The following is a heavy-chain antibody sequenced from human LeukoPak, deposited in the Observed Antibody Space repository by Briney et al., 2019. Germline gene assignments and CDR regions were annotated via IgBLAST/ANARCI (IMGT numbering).Heavy chain of an antibody. CDR1: GYTFTSYD. J-gene: IGHJ6*03. V-gene: IGHV1-8*01. D-gene: IGHD5-18*01. CDR2: LNPNSGNT. Sequence: ASVKVSCKASGYTFTSYDINWVRQATGQGLEWMGWLNPNSGNTGYAQRFQGRVTMTRNTSISTAYMELSSLRSEDTAVYYCARVGYSYGYYYYYYMDVWGKGTTVTVSS. CDR3: ARVGYSYGYYYYYYMDV.